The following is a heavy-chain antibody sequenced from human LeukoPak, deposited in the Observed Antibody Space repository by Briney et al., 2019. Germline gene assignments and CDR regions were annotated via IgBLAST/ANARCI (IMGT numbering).Heavy chain of an antibody. CDR2: IIPIFGTA. CDR1: GGTFSSYA. CDR3: ARLVPAAIPNGDY. D-gene: IGHD2-2*02. J-gene: IGHJ4*02. V-gene: IGHV1-69*13. Sequence: GASVKVSCKASGGTFSSYAISWVRQAPGQGLEWMGGIIPIFGTANYAQKFQGRVTITADESTSTAYMELSSLRSEDTAVYYCARLVPAAIPNGDYWGQETLVTVSS.